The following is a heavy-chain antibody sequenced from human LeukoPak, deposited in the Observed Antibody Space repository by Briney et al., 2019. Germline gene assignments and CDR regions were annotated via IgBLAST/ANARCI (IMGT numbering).Heavy chain of an antibody. J-gene: IGHJ2*01. V-gene: IGHV4-59*08. CDR3: ARLXYPAQDWYFDL. Sequence: SETLSLTCTVSGGSISSYYWSWIRQPPGKGLEWIGYIYYSGSTNYNPSLKSRVTISVDTSKNQFSLKLSSVTAADTAVYYCARLXYPAQDWYFDLWGRGTLVTVSS. CDR2: IYYSGST. CDR1: GGSISSYY. D-gene: IGHD2-8*01.